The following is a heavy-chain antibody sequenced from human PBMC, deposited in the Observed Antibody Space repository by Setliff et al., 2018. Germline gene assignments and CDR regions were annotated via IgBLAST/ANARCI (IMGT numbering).Heavy chain of an antibody. CDR3: ASDGQGNYNFWSGSYYYYGMDV. CDR1: GYIFTYYA. J-gene: IGHJ6*02. V-gene: IGHV1-3*01. CDR2: INAGNGNT. Sequence: ASVKVSCKASGYIFTYYAIHWVRQAPGQRLEWMGWINAGNGNTKYSQKFQGRITITRDTSASTAYMELSSLTSEDTAVYYCASDGQGNYNFWSGSYYYYGMDVWGQGTTVTVS. D-gene: IGHD3-3*01.